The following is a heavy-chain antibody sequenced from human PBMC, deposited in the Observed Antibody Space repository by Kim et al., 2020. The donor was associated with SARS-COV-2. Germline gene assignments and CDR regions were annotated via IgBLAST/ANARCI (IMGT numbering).Heavy chain of an antibody. CDR1: GYTFTSYA. V-gene: IGHV1-3*01. J-gene: IGHJ6*02. CDR2: INAGNGNT. D-gene: IGHD5-12*01. Sequence: ASVKVSCKASGYTFTSYAMHWVRQAPGQRLEWMGWINAGNGNTKYSQKFQGRVTITRDTSASTAYMELSSLRSEDTAVYYCARVSGVATDPYYYYGMDVWGQGTTVTVSS. CDR3: ARVSGVATDPYYYYGMDV.